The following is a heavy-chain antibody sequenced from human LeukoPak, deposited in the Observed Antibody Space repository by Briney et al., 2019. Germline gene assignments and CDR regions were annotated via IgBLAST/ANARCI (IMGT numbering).Heavy chain of an antibody. Sequence: ASVKVSCKASGYTFTGYYMQWVRQAPGQGLEGMGWINPNSGGTNYAQKFQGRVTMTRDTSISTAYMELSRLRSDDTAVYYCARDPIAAAGWVDYWGQGTLVTVSS. V-gene: IGHV1-2*02. CDR1: GYTFTGYY. CDR2: INPNSGGT. J-gene: IGHJ4*02. D-gene: IGHD6-13*01. CDR3: ARDPIAAAGWVDY.